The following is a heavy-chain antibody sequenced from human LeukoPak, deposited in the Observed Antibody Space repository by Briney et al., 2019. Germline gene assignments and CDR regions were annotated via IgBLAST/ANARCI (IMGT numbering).Heavy chain of an antibody. CDR3: ARSGSSKFDY. CDR2: INPSGGST. CDR1: GYTFTSYS. Sequence: ASVRVSCKASGYTFTSYSMHWVGQAPGQGLDWMGIINPSGGSTSYAQKFQGRVTLTRDTSTSTVHMELSSLTSEDTAVYYCARSGSSKFDYWGQGTLVTVSS. D-gene: IGHD2-15*01. J-gene: IGHJ4*02. V-gene: IGHV1-46*01.